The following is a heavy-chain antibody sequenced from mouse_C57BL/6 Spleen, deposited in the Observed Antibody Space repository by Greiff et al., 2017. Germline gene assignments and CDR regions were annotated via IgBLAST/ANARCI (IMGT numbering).Heavy chain of an antibody. V-gene: IGHV14-2*01. CDR3: ARPYYYGSTVYAMDY. D-gene: IGHD1-1*01. Sequence: VQLQQSGAELVKPGASVKLSCTASGFNIKDYYMHWVKQRTGQGLEWIGRIDPEDGETKSAPKFQGKATITAATSSNTAYMQLSRLTSEDTAVYYCARPYYYGSTVYAMDYWGQGTSVTVSS. CDR2: IDPEDGET. J-gene: IGHJ4*01. CDR1: GFNIKDYY.